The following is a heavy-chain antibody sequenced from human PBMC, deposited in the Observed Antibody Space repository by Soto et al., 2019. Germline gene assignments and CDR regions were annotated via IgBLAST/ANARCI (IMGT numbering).Heavy chain of an antibody. CDR2: CYNRGDT. Sequence: QVQLQESGPGLVKPSQTLSLTCTVSGDSINGENYYWSWVRQLPGKGLEWIGYCYNRGDTYSNPSLWGRVAISVDASNNQFSLKLTSVTAADTAVYYCARGPDVAVAPAAPYYFDFWGQGAQVTVSS. CDR1: GDSINGENYY. D-gene: IGHD2-2*01. CDR3: ARGPDVAVAPAAPYYFDF. V-gene: IGHV4-31*03. J-gene: IGHJ4*02.